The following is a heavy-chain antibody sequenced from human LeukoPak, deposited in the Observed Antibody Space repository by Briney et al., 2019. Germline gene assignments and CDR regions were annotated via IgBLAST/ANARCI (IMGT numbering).Heavy chain of an antibody. Sequence: SETLSLTCTVSGGSISSGSYYWSWIRQPAGKGLEWIGRIYTSGSTYYNPSLKSRVTISVDTSKNQFSLKLSSVTAADTAVYYCASWGSGYDYTSSSWYLEYFQHWGQGTLVTVSS. V-gene: IGHV4-61*02. CDR3: ASWGSGYDYTSSSWYLEYFQH. CDR2: IYTSGST. CDR1: GGSISSGSYY. J-gene: IGHJ1*01. D-gene: IGHD5-12*01.